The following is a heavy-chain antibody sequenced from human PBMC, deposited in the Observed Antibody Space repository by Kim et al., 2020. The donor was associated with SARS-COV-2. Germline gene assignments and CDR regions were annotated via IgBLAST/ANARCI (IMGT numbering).Heavy chain of an antibody. V-gene: IGHV3-33*05. CDR3: ARRMLYYGSGSNDY. J-gene: IGHJ4*02. CDR2: ISYDGSNK. CDR1: GFTFSSYG. Sequence: GGSLRLSCAASGFTFSSYGMHWVRQAPGKGLEWVAVISYDGSNKYYADSVKGRFTISRDNSKNTLYLQMNSLRAEDTAVYYCARRMLYYGSGSNDYWGQGTLVTVSS. D-gene: IGHD3-10*01.